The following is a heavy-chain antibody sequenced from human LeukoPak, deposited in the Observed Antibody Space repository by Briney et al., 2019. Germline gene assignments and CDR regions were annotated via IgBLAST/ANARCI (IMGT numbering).Heavy chain of an antibody. CDR2: IYPGDSDI. CDR3: ARRLERTSNFDY. J-gene: IGHJ4*02. CDR1: GYSFTNYW. Sequence: GESLKISCKGSGYSFTNYWIGWVRQMPGKGLEWMGIIYPGDSDIRYSPSFQGQVTLSADKSTAYLQWSSLKASDTAMYYCARRLERTSNFDYWGQGTLVTVSS. D-gene: IGHD4-11*01. V-gene: IGHV5-51*01.